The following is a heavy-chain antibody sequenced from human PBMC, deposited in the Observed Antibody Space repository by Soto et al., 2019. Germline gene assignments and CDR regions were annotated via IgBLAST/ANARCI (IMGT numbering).Heavy chain of an antibody. Sequence: PGGSLRLSCEASGFVFTNFWMHWVRHVPGKGLVWVARIDTSGHSTNYAESVKGRSTISRDNAKNTVSLQMNSLRVEDTGVYYCAKDSWYFDLWSQGSQVTVS. CDR2: IDTSGHST. CDR3: AKDSWYFDL. CDR1: GFVFTNFW. J-gene: IGHJ4*02. D-gene: IGHD6-13*01. V-gene: IGHV3-74*01.